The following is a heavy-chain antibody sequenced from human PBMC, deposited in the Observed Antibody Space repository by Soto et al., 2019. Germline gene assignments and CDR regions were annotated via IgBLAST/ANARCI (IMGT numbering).Heavy chain of an antibody. CDR3: VRRTSSGWSDY. Sequence: GGSLRLSCAASGFTFSDHYMDWVRQAPGKGLEWVGRTRNKANSYTTEYAASVKGRFTISRDDSKNSLYLQMNSLKTEDTAVYYCVRRTSSGWSDYWGQGTLVTVSS. CDR1: GFTFSDHY. V-gene: IGHV3-72*01. D-gene: IGHD6-19*01. J-gene: IGHJ4*02. CDR2: TRNKANSYTT.